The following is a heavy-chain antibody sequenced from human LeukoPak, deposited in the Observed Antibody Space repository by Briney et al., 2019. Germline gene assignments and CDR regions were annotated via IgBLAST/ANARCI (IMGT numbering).Heavy chain of an antibody. CDR2: ISSSGGST. CDR1: GFTFSSDA. V-gene: IGHV3-23*01. D-gene: IGHD2-2*01. CDR3: AKDRRSVPAAIGFDP. Sequence: SGGSLRLSCAASGFTFSSDAMRWVRQAPGKGLEWVSAISSSGGSTYYADSVRGRFIISRDSSKDTLYLQMNSLRAEDTALYYCAKDRRSVPAAIGFDPWGQGTLVTVSS. J-gene: IGHJ5*02.